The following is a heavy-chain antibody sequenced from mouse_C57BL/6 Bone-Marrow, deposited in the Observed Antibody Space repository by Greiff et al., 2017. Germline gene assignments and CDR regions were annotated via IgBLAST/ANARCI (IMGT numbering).Heavy chain of an antibody. Sequence: VKVVESGPGLVAPSQSLSITCTVSGFSLTSYGVSWVRQPPGKGLEWLGVIWGDGSTNYHSALISRLSISKDNSKSQVFVKLNSLQTDDTATYYCAKPKTSLIGDYWGQGTSVTVSS. CDR2: IWGDGST. CDR1: GFSLTSYG. CDR3: AKPKTSLIGDY. J-gene: IGHJ4*01. D-gene: IGHD2-14*01. V-gene: IGHV2-3*01.